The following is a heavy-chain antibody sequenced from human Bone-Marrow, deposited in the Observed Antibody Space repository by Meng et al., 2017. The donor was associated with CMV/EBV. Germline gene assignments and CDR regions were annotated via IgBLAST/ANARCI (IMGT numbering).Heavy chain of an antibody. CDR2: INSDGSST. CDR1: GFTFSSYW. CDR3: ASTYGDYESGSYYYYGMDV. Sequence: GESLKISCAASGFTFSSYWMHWVRQAPGKGLVWVSRINSDGSSTSYADSVKGRFTISRDNAKNTLYLQMNSLRAEDTAVYYCASTYGDYESGSYYYYGMDVCGQGTTVTVSS. J-gene: IGHJ6*02. V-gene: IGHV3-74*01. D-gene: IGHD4-17*01.